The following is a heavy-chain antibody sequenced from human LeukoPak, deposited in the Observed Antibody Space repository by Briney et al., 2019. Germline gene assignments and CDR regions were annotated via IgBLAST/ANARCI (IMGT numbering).Heavy chain of an antibody. D-gene: IGHD3-22*01. CDR3: ARVGSDYYRVDY. V-gene: IGHV3-48*03. CDR2: ISSSGSTI. J-gene: IGHJ4*02. Sequence: GGSLRLSCAASGFTFSSYEMNWVRQAPGKGLEWVSYISSSGSTIYYADSVKGRFTISRDNAKNSLYLQMNSLRAEDTAVYYCARVGSDYYRVDYWGQGTLVTVSS. CDR1: GFTFSSYE.